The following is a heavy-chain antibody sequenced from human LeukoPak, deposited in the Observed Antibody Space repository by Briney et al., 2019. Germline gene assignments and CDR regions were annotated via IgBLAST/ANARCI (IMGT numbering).Heavy chain of an antibody. Sequence: PSETLSLTCTVSGGSISSYYWSWIRQPPGKGLEWIGYIYYSGSTNYNPSLKSRVTISIDTSKNQFSLKLSSLTAADTAVYYCARSHWGPFGSRIANWFDPWGQGTLVTVSS. D-gene: IGHD7-27*01. V-gene: IGHV4-59*12. CDR1: GGSISSYY. CDR3: ARSHWGPFGSRIANWFDP. CDR2: IYYSGST. J-gene: IGHJ5*02.